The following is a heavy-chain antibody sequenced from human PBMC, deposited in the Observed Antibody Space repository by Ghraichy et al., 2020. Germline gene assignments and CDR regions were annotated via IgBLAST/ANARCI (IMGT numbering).Heavy chain of an antibody. J-gene: IGHJ4*02. CDR3: ARDHDFWSGYYY. Sequence: LSLTCTVSGGSISSYYWSWIRQPPGKGLEWIGYIYYSGSTNYNPSLKSRVTISVDTSKNQFSLKLSSVTAADTAVYYCARDHDFWSGYYYWGQGTLVTVSS. CDR2: IYYSGST. CDR1: GGSISSYY. D-gene: IGHD3-3*01. V-gene: IGHV4-59*01.